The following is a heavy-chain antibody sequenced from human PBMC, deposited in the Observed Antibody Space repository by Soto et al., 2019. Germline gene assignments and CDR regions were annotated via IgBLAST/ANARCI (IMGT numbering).Heavy chain of an antibody. D-gene: IGHD2-2*01. CDR2: INTDGRSS. V-gene: IGHV3-74*03. CDR3: AREAGYCSRTSCYRRAFDT. CDR1: GFTFSGHW. Sequence: EVQLVESGGDLVQPGGSLSLSCAASGFTFSGHWMHWVRQVPGKGLEWVSRINTDGRSSAYADSVKGRFTISRVNAKHTLYLQMNGLRAEDTAVYYCAREAGYCSRTSCYRRAFDTWGQGTTVTVSS. J-gene: IGHJ3*02.